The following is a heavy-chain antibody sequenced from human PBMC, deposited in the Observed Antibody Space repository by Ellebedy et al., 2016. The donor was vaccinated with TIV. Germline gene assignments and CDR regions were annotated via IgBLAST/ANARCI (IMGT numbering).Heavy chain of an antibody. CDR1: GFTFSSYA. Sequence: GESLKISCAASGFTFSSYAMSWVRQAPGKGLEWVSAISGSGGSTYYADSVKGRFTISRDNSKNTLYLQMNSLRAEDTAVYYCARDGYTAMGPPVYYYYYYYMDVWGKGTTVTVSS. CDR2: ISGSGGST. CDR3: ARDGYTAMGPPVYYYYYYYMDV. J-gene: IGHJ6*03. D-gene: IGHD5-18*01. V-gene: IGHV3-23*01.